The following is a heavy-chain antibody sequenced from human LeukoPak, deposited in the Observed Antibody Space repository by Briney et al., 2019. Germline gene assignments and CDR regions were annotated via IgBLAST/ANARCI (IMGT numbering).Heavy chain of an antibody. D-gene: IGHD4-23*01. CDR3: ARGGSYGGYHSY. J-gene: IGHJ4*02. CDR1: GFTFSSYE. Sequence: HPGGSLRLSCAASGFTFSSYEMNWVRQAPGKGLEWVSYISSSGSTIYYADSVKGRFTISRDNAKNSLYLQMNSLRAEDTALYYCARGGSYGGYHSYWGQGTLVTVSS. CDR2: ISSSGSTI. V-gene: IGHV3-48*03.